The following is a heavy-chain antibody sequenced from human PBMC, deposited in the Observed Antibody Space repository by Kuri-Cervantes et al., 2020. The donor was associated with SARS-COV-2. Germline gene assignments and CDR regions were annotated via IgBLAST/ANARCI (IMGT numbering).Heavy chain of an antibody. J-gene: IGHJ4*02. CDR3: ARATTYYDFWSGYSFDY. CDR2: IYYSGST. D-gene: IGHD3-3*01. CDR1: GGSISSYY. Sequence: SETLSLTCTVSGGSISSYYWSWIRQPPGKGLEWIGYIYYSGSTNYNPSLKSPVTISVDTSKNQFSLKLSSVTAADTAVYYCARATTYYDFWSGYSFDYWGQGTLVTVSS. V-gene: IGHV4-59*12.